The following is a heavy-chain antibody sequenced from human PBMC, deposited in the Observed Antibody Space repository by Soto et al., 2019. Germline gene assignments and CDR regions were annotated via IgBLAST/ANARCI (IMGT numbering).Heavy chain of an antibody. CDR1: GGSISSYY. CDR2: IYYSGST. Sequence: PWETLSLTCTVSGGSISSYYWSWIRQPPGKGLEWIGYIYYSGSTNYNPSLKSRVTISVDTSKNQFSLKLSSVTAADTAVYYCARVRRYYYGSGRPNDAFDIWGQGTMVTVSS. J-gene: IGHJ3*02. D-gene: IGHD3-10*01. CDR3: ARVRRYYYGSGRPNDAFDI. V-gene: IGHV4-59*01.